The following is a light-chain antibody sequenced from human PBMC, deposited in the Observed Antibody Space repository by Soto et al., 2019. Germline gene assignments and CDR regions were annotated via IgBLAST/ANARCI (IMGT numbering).Light chain of an antibody. J-gene: IGLJ2*01. CDR1: SSNIGAGYD. CDR3: QSYYTTLSGSRV. Sequence: QSVLTQPPSVSGAPGQAVIISCTGSSSNIGAGYDVPWYQQLPGTAPKLLIYGNTNRPSGVPIRFCGSRSGTSAFLAITGLQVQDEAEDYYQSYYTTLSGSRVFGGGTKLTVL. V-gene: IGLV1-40*01. CDR2: GNT.